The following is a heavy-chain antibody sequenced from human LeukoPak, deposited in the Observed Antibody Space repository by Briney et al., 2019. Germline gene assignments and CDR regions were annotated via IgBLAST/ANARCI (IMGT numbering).Heavy chain of an antibody. CDR1: GGSISSGRYY. Sequence: SQTLSLTCTLSGGSISSGRYYWSWIRQPAGKGLQWIGRIYTAGSTNYNPSLKSRVTMSVDTSKNQFSLNLSSVTAADTAVYYCARDARGWSGFDYWGQGTLVTVSS. J-gene: IGHJ4*02. V-gene: IGHV4-61*02. CDR2: IYTAGST. CDR3: ARDARGWSGFDY. D-gene: IGHD3-3*01.